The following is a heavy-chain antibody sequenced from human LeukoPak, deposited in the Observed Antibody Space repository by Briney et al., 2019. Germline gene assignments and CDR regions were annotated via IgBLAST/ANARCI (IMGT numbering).Heavy chain of an antibody. CDR3: ARDLTGTNWFDP. CDR2: IIPILGTA. J-gene: IGHJ5*02. CDR1: GDTFSSYA. V-gene: IGHV1-69*05. D-gene: IGHD1-7*01. Sequence: ASVKVSCKASGDTFSSYAISWVRQAPGQGLEWMGGIIPILGTANYAQKFQGRVTITTDESTSTAYMELSSLRSEDTAVYYCARDLTGTNWFDPWGQGTLVTASS.